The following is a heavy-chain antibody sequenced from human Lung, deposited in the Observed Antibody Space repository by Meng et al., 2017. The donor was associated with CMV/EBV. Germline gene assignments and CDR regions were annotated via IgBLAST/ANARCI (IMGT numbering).Heavy chain of an antibody. CDR1: GYTFSGYF. V-gene: IGHV1-2*02. J-gene: IGHJ4*01. CDR3: ARNDGYYYGSGGYPFDD. CDR2: INPNTGGT. D-gene: IGHD3-22*01. Sequence: ASVXVSCKASGYTFSGYFMHWVRQAPRQGLEWMGWINPNTGGTKYAQRFEGRVTMNRDTSINTVYMELSRLKSDDTAVYYCARNDGYYYGSGGYPFDDWGKGTRVTCAS.